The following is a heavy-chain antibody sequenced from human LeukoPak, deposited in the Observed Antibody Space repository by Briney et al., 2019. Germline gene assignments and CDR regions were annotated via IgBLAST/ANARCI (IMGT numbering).Heavy chain of an antibody. CDR2: IRYDGSNK. CDR3: AKPRVGGNGYFDY. Sequence: GGSLRLSCAASGFTFSSYGMHWFRQAPGKGLEWVAFIRYDGSNKYYADSVKGRFTISRDNSKNTLYLQMNSLRAEDTAVYYCAKPRVGGNGYFDYWGQGTLVTVSS. V-gene: IGHV3-30*02. J-gene: IGHJ4*02. CDR1: GFTFSSYG. D-gene: IGHD4-23*01.